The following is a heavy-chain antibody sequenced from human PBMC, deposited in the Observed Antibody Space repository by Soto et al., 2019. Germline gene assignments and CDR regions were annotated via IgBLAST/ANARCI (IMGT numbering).Heavy chain of an antibody. Sequence: SETLSLTCAVSGDSISSTFWWTWVRQPPGKGLEWIGEVYHSGSTRYNPSLKSRVTISVDKSKNQFSLKLSSVTAADTAVYYCASRRGPDYGDYVSYFDYWGQGTLVTVSS. CDR3: ASRRGPDYGDYVSYFDY. J-gene: IGHJ4*02. CDR1: GDSISSTFW. CDR2: VYHSGST. D-gene: IGHD4-17*01. V-gene: IGHV4-4*02.